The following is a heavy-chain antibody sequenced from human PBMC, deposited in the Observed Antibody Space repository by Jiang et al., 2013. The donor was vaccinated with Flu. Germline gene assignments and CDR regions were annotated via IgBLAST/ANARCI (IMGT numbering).Heavy chain of an antibody. V-gene: IGHV4-38-2*02. CDR1: GYSISNGYY. CDR2: SFHSGAT. D-gene: IGHD4-23*01. Sequence: GPGLVKPSETLSLTCSVSGYSISNGYYWGWIRQPPGKGLEWIGMSFHSGATYYNPFLKSRVTISVDTSNNQFSLELTSVSAADTALYYCARAGGKQAASAFDIWGQGTVVTVSS. J-gene: IGHJ3*02. CDR3: ARAGGKQAASAFDI.